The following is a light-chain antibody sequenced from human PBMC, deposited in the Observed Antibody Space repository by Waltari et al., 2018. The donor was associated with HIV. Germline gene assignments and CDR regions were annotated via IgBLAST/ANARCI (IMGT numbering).Light chain of an antibody. CDR2: EAA. J-gene: IGKJ2*01. CDR3: QQYDSGPRGIT. Sequence: EIVMTQSPPTLSVSPGHRVTISCRASQSISAKVAWYQQRPGQAPSLLIYEAATRPTGIPARFSGSGSGTEFTLTISSLQSEDFATYFCQQYDSGPRGITFGQGTMLEIK. CDR1: QSISAK. V-gene: IGKV3-15*01.